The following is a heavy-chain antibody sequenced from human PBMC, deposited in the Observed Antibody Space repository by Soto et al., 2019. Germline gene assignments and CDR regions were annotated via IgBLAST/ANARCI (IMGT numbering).Heavy chain of an antibody. CDR3: VRGNGYTYGPFDN. Sequence: GGSLRLSCAASGFSFENYGMHWVRQAPGKGLEWVAAIWFNGSERKYGDSVKGRFTISRDNSKNTVFLQMSSLSAEDTAVYYCVRGNGYTYGPFDNWGQGTLVTAPQ. V-gene: IGHV3-33*01. CDR2: IWFNGSER. CDR1: GFSFENYG. D-gene: IGHD5-18*01. J-gene: IGHJ4*02.